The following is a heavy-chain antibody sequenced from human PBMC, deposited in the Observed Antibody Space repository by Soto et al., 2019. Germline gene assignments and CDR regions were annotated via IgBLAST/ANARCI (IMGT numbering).Heavy chain of an antibody. J-gene: IGHJ4*02. V-gene: IGHV3-23*01. CDR3: VKGTWGDY. CDR1: GFTFITYD. CDR2: SRGSDGST. D-gene: IGHD3-16*01. Sequence: EVQLLESGGGSVQPGGSLRLSCAASGFTFITYDMTWVRQAPGKGLEWVSVSRGSDGSTYYADSVKGRFTISRDNSKNTVYPQMNSLRADDTAIYYCVKGTWGDYWAQGTRVTVSS.